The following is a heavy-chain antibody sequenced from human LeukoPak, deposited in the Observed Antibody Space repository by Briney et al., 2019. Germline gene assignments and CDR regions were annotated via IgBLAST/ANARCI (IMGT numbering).Heavy chain of an antibody. V-gene: IGHV4-59*01. D-gene: IGHD3-9*01. CDR3: ASANYDILTGYYS. J-gene: IGHJ4*02. Sequence: PSETLSLTCTVSGGSISSYYWSWIRQPPGKGLEWIGYIYCSGSTNYNPSLKSRVTISVDTSKNQFSLKLSSVTAADTAVYYCASANYDILTGYYSWGQGTLVTVSS. CDR2: IYCSGST. CDR1: GGSISSYY.